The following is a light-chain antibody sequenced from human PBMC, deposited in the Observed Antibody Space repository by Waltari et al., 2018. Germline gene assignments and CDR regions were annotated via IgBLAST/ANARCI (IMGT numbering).Light chain of an antibody. V-gene: IGKV3-15*01. Sequence: EIVMTQSPATLSVSPGERATLSCRASQSVSSNLAWYQQKPGQAPRLLIYGASTRATGISARFSGSGSGTEFTLTISSLQSEEFAVYYCQQYNNWPPLTFGGGTKVEIK. CDR1: QSVSSN. CDR3: QQYNNWPPLT. J-gene: IGKJ4*01. CDR2: GAS.